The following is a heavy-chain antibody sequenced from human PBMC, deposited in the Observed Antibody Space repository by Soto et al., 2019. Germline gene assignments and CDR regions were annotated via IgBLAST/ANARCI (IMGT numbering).Heavy chain of an antibody. CDR1: GGSISSGGYY. D-gene: IGHD3-10*01. CDR2: IYYSGST. Sequence: LTCTVSGGSISSGGYYWSWIRQHPGKGLEWIGYIYYSGSTYYNPSLKSRVTISVDTSKNQFSLKLSSVTAADTAVYYCARGQLLWFGEFPSGGMDVWGQGTTVTVSS. J-gene: IGHJ6*02. CDR3: ARGQLLWFGEFPSGGMDV. V-gene: IGHV4-31*03.